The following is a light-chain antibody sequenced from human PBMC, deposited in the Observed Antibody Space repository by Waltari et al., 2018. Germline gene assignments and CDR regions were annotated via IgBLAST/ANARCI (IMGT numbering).Light chain of an antibody. J-gene: IGKJ2*01. CDR2: AAS. CDR1: QSISSY. CDR3: QQSYSTLYT. Sequence: DIQMTQSPSSLSASVGDRITITCRASQSISSYLNWYPQKPGKAPKPLIYAASSLQSGVPSRFSGSGSGTDFTLTISSLQPEDFATYYCQQSYSTLYTFGQGTKLEIK. V-gene: IGKV1-39*01.